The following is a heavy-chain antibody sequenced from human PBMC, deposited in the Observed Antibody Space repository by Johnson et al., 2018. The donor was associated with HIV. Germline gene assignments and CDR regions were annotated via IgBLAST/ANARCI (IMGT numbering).Heavy chain of an antibody. CDR3: ARDLAALNAFDI. Sequence: QVQLVESGGGVVQPGRSLRLSCAASGFTFSSYAMHLVRQAPGKGLEWVAVISYDGSNKYYADSVKGRFTISRDNSKNTLYLKMNSLRAEDTAVYYCARDLAALNAFDIWGQGTMVTVSS. CDR2: ISYDGSNK. D-gene: IGHD2-15*01. CDR1: GFTFSSYA. J-gene: IGHJ3*02. V-gene: IGHV3-30*04.